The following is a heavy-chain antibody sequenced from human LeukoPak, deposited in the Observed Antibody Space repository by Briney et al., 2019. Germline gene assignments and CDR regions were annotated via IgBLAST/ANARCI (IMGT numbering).Heavy chain of an antibody. CDR3: AREGGPYRPLDY. Sequence: SETLSLTCTVSGASISSYYWSWIRQPPGKGLEWIGYISYSGSTNYNPSLKSRVTISADTSKNQVSLTLSSVTAADTAVYYCAREGGPYRPLDYSGQGTLVTVAS. J-gene: IGHJ4*02. CDR2: ISYSGST. V-gene: IGHV4-59*12. CDR1: GASISSYY.